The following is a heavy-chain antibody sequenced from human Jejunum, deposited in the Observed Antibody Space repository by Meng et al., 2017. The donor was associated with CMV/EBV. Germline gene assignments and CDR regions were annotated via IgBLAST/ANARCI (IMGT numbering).Heavy chain of an antibody. Sequence: SGFAFDDDGMNWVRQAPGKGLEWVAGINWNGVSTAYTDSVKGRFTISRDNANGSLYLQMNSLRAEDSAFYYCARDAVGATPRNWFDPWGQGTLVTVSS. CDR1: GFAFDDDG. J-gene: IGHJ5*02. V-gene: IGHV3-20*03. CDR3: ARDAVGATPRNWFDP. D-gene: IGHD1-26*01. CDR2: INWNGVST.